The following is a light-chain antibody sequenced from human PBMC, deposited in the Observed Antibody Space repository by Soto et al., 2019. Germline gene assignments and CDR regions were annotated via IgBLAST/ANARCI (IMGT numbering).Light chain of an antibody. CDR3: QQYGSSRT. CDR2: GAS. Sequence: EIVMTQPPATLSVSPGERATLSCRASQSVSSNLAWYQQKPGQGPRLLIYGASSRATGIPDRFSGSGSGTDFTLTISRLEPEDFAVYYCQQYGSSRTFGQGTKVDI. CDR1: QSVSSN. J-gene: IGKJ1*01. V-gene: IGKV3-20*01.